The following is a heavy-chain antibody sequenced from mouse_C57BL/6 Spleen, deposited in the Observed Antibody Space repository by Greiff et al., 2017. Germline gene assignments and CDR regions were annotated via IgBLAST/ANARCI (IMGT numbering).Heavy chain of an antibody. Sequence: EVQLQQSGPELVKPGASVKISCKASGYTFTDYYMNWVKQSHGKSLEWIGDINPNNGGTSYNQKFKGKATLTVDKSSSTAYMELRSLTSEDSAVYYCARGITGSDYWGQGTTLTVSS. CDR1: GYTFTDYY. V-gene: IGHV1-26*01. CDR2: INPNNGGT. CDR3: ARGITGSDY. J-gene: IGHJ2*01. D-gene: IGHD4-1*01.